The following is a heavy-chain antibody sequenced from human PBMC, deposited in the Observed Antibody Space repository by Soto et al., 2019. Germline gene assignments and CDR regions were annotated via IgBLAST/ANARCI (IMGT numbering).Heavy chain of an antibody. D-gene: IGHD2-15*01. CDR2: ISSDGSDK. CDR1: GFTFSNFG. J-gene: IGHJ4*02. Sequence: QVRVVESGGGVVQPGRSLRLSCAASGFTFSNFGMHWVRQAPGKGLEWVAAISSDGSDKYYLDSVKGRFIISRDNSKNTLFLQMNSLRVEDTAVYYCVRGSDVARQELDYWGQGTLVTVSS. CDR3: VRGSDVARQELDY. V-gene: IGHV3-30*03.